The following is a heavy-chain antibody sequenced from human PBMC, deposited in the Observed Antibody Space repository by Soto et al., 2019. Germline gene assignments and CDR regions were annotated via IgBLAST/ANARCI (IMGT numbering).Heavy chain of an antibody. D-gene: IGHD2-15*01. CDR1: GGSISSGGYY. V-gene: IGHV4-31*03. Sequence: VQLQESGPGLVKPSQTLSLTCTVSGGSISSGGYYWSWIRQHPGKGLGWIGYIYYSGSTYYNPSLQSRVTISVDTSKNQVSLKLSSVTAADTAVYYCARAGYCSGGSCYSLYYFDYWGQGTLVTVSS. CDR2: IYYSGST. J-gene: IGHJ4*02. CDR3: ARAGYCSGGSCYSLYYFDY.